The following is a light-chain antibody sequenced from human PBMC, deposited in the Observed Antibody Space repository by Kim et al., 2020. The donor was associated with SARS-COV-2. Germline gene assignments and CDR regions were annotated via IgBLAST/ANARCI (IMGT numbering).Light chain of an antibody. Sequence: PGERATRSCWASQSVSSSYLAWYQQKPGETPRLLIYGASSRATGIPDRFSGSGSGTDVTLTISRLEPEDFAVYYCQQYGSSTPGTFGQGTRLEIK. CDR2: GAS. CDR1: QSVSSSY. CDR3: QQYGSSTPGT. J-gene: IGKJ5*01. V-gene: IGKV3-20*01.